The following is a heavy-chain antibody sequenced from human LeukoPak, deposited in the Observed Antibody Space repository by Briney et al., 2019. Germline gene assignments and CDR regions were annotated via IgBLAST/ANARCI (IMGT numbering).Heavy chain of an antibody. Sequence: GRSLRLSCAAPGFTFSNFGMHWVRRTPGKGLEWVAVIWFDGNNKYYADSVKGRFAISRDNSKNTLYLQMNSLRAEDTAVYYCAREGRSYGISSYYFSYWGRGTLVTVSS. V-gene: IGHV3-33*01. J-gene: IGHJ4*02. CDR3: AREGRSYGISSYYFSY. D-gene: IGHD3-22*01. CDR1: GFTFSNFG. CDR2: IWFDGNNK.